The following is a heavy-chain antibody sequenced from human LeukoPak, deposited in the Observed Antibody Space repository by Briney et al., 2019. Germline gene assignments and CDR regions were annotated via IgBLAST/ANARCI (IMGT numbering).Heavy chain of an antibody. CDR2: ISSSSSYI. CDR1: GFTFGSYS. CDR3: AREGYSSSWYPN. Sequence: GGSLRLSCAASGFTFGSYSMNWVRQAPGKGLEWVSSISSSSSYIYYADSVKGRFTISRDNAKNSLYLQMNSLRAEDTAVYYCAREGYSSSWYPNWGQGTLVTVFS. J-gene: IGHJ4*02. V-gene: IGHV3-21*01. D-gene: IGHD6-13*01.